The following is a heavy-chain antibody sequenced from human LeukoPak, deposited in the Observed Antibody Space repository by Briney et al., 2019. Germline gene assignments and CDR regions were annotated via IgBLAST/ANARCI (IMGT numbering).Heavy chain of an antibody. CDR1: GFTLDDYA. J-gene: IGHJ4*02. CDR3: AKGTMIVVAVGDYFGY. D-gene: IGHD3-22*01. CDR2: ISWNSVNI. Sequence: GRSLRLSCAASGFTLDDYAMHWVRQAPGKGLEWASGISWNSVNIGYADSVKGRFTISRDNAKNSLYLQMNSLRAEDMALYYCAKGTMIVVAVGDYFGYWGQGTLVTVSS. V-gene: IGHV3-9*03.